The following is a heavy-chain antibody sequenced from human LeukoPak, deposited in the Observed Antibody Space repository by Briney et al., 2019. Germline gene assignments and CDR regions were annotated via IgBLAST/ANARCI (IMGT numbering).Heavy chain of an antibody. Sequence: PGGSLRLSCAASGFTFSRHWMHWVRQAPGKGLVWVSRIKGDQSTTNYADSVKGRFTISRDNSKNTLYLQMNSLRAEDTAVYYCARDSSSGSAAFDYWGQGTLVTVSS. CDR2: IKGDQSTT. J-gene: IGHJ4*02. V-gene: IGHV3-74*01. CDR3: ARDSSSGSAAFDY. D-gene: IGHD6-19*01. CDR1: GFTFSRHW.